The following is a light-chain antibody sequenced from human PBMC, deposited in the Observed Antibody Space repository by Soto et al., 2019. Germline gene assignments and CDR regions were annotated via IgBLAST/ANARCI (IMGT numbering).Light chain of an antibody. Sequence: DIQVTQSPSTLSASVGDRVTITCRASQSISGWLAWYQQKPGQAPKLLIYDASTLESGVPSRFSGSGSGTELTLTISSLQREDFATYYCQQYTTYSQYTFGQGTRLEIK. V-gene: IGKV1-5*01. CDR1: QSISGW. CDR3: QQYTTYSQYT. J-gene: IGKJ2*01. CDR2: DAS.